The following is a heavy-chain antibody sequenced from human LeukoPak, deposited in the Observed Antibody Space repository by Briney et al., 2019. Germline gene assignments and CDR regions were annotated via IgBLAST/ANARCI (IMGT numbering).Heavy chain of an antibody. V-gene: IGHV3-30*03. CDR3: ARADILTGYYIFDI. CDR1: GFTFSSYG. CDR2: ISYDGSNK. D-gene: IGHD3-9*01. Sequence: GGSLRLSCAASGFTFSSYGMHWVRQAPGKGLEWVAVISYDGSNKYYADSVKGRFTSSRDNSKNTLYLQMNSLRAEDTAVYYCARADILTGYYIFDIWGQGTMVTVSS. J-gene: IGHJ3*02.